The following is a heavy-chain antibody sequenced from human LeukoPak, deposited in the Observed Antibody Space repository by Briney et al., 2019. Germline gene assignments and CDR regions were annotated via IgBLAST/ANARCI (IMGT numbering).Heavy chain of an antibody. D-gene: IGHD6-13*01. CDR1: GGSISSSSYY. CDR3: ARLRAIAAAGP. CDR2: IYHSGST. V-gene: IGHV4-39*01. Sequence: PSETLSLTCTVSGGSISSSSYYWGWIRQPPGKGLEWIGSIYHSGSTYYNPSLKSRVTISVDTSKNQFSLKLSSVTAADTAVYYCARLRAIAAAGPWGQGTLVTVSS. J-gene: IGHJ5*02.